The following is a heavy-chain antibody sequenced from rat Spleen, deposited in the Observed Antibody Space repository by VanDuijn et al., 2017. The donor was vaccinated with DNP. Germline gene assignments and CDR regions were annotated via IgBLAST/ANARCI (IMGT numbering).Heavy chain of an antibody. V-gene: IGHV3-1*01. CDR3: ARSKSGYAMDA. CDR1: GYSITSNY. Sequence: EVQLQESGPGLVKPSQSLSLTCSVTGYSITSNYWGWIRKFPGNKMEWIGHISYSGSTSYNQSLKRRISITRDSSKNKFFLQLNSVNTDDTATYYCARSKSGYAMDAWGQGTSVTVSS. CDR2: ISYSGST. D-gene: IGHD4-3*01. J-gene: IGHJ4*01.